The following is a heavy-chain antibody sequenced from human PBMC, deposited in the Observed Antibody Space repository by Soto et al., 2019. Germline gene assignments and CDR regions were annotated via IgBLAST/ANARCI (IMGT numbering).Heavy chain of an antibody. CDR3: ATSRLLWFGEPTYYFDY. V-gene: IGHV1-24*01. CDR2: FDPEDGET. D-gene: IGHD3-10*01. CDR1: GYTLTELS. J-gene: IGHJ4*02. Sequence: ASVKVSCKVSGYTLTELSMHWVRQAPGKGLEWMGGFDPEDGETIYAQKFQVRVTMTEDTSTDTAYMELSSLRSEDTAVYYCATSRLLWFGEPTYYFDYWGQGTLVTVSS.